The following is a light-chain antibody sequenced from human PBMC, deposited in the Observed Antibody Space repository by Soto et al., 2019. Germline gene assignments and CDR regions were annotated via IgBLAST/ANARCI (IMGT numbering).Light chain of an antibody. CDR2: DVS. CDR1: SSDVGGYNY. V-gene: IGLV2-14*01. J-gene: IGLJ1*01. CDR3: SSYTSSSTLGV. Sequence: QSALTQPASLSGSPGQSITISCTGTSSDVGGYNYVSWYQQHPGKAPKLMIYDVSNRPSGVSNRFSGSKSGNTASLTISGLQPEDEADYYCSSYTSSSTLGVFGTGTQLTVL.